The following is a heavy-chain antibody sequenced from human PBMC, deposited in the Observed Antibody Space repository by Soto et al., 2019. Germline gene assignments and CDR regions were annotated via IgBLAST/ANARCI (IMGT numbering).Heavy chain of an antibody. J-gene: IGHJ6*02. CDR1: GFTFSSYW. V-gene: IGHV3-7*01. CDR2: IKQDGSEK. CDR3: ARDRGYCSGGSCFRYGMDV. D-gene: IGHD2-15*01. Sequence: EVQLVESGGGLVQPGGSLRLSCAASGFTFSSYWMSWVRQAPGKGLEWVANIKQDGSEKYYVDSVKGRFTISRDNAKNSLYRQMNSLRAEDTAVYYCARDRGYCSGGSCFRYGMDVWGQGTTVTVSS.